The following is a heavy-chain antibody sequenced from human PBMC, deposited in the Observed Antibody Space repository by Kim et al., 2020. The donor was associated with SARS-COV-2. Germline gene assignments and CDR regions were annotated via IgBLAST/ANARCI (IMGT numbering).Heavy chain of an antibody. Sequence: GGSLRLSCAASGFTFSSYSMNWVRQAPGKGLEWVSSISSSSSYIYYADSVKGRFTISRDNAKNTLYLQMNSLRAEDTAVYYCAREAYCSSTSCSGWFDPWGQGTLVTVSS. D-gene: IGHD2-2*01. J-gene: IGHJ5*02. V-gene: IGHV3-21*01. CDR1: GFTFSSYS. CDR2: ISSSSSYI. CDR3: AREAYCSSTSCSGWFDP.